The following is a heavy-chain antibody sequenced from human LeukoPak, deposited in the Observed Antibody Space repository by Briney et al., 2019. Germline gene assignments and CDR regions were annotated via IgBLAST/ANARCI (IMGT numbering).Heavy chain of an antibody. V-gene: IGHV3-23*01. D-gene: IGHD2-2*01. CDR1: GFTFSSYA. CDR3: AKGRIVPAALLDY. Sequence: GGSLRLSCAASGFTFSSYAMNWVRQAPGKGLEWVSAISGSDDSTYYADSVKGRFTISRDTSKNTLYLQMNSLRAEDTAIYYCAKGRIVPAALLDYWAREPWSPSPQ. J-gene: IGHJ4*02. CDR2: ISGSDDST.